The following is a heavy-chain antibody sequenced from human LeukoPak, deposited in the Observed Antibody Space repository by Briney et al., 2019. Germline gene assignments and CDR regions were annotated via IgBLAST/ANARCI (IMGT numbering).Heavy chain of an antibody. V-gene: IGHV4-34*01. J-gene: IGHJ6*02. CDR2: INHSGST. CDR1: GGSFSGYY. CDR3: ARDRGVVVPAAYYYYYGMDV. D-gene: IGHD2-2*01. Sequence: SETLSLTCAVYGGSFSGYYWSWIRQPPGKGLEWIGEINHSGSTNYNPSLKSRVTISVDTSKNQFSLKLSSVTAADTAVYYCARDRGVVVPAAYYYYYGMDVWGQGTTVTVSS.